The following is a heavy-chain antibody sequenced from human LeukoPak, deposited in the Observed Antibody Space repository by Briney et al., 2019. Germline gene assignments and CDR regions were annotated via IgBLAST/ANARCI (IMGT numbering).Heavy chain of an antibody. D-gene: IGHD3-22*01. J-gene: IGHJ3*02. Sequence: PSETLSLTCAVSGGSLSSSSYYWGWIRQPPGKGLEWIGNIYYSGSTSYNPSLKSRVTISIDTSKNQFSLKLSSVTAADTAVYFCASCPYYYDSSGYSDAFDIWGQGTMVTVSS. CDR3: ASCPYYYDSSGYSDAFDI. V-gene: IGHV4-39*01. CDR2: IYYSGST. CDR1: GGSLSSSSYY.